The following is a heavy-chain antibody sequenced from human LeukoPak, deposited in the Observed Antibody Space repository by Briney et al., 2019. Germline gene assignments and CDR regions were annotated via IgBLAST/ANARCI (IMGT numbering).Heavy chain of an antibody. CDR2: ISGASSTT. CDR3: AKGGGGMDV. J-gene: IGHJ6*02. Sequence: PGGSLRLSCAASGFTFSTYAMSWVRQAPGKGLEWLSTISGASSTTYYADSVKGRFTFSRDNSHNTLYLQVNSLRVEDTAVYYCAKGGGGMDVWGQGTTVTVSS. V-gene: IGHV3-23*01. CDR1: GFTFSTYA.